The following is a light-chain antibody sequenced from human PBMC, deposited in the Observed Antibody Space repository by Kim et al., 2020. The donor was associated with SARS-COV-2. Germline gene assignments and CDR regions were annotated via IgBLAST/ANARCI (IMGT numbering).Light chain of an antibody. CDR2: GKN. CDR3: NSWDTNDNVL. V-gene: IGLV3-19*01. J-gene: IGLJ2*01. CDR1: SLRSFY. Sequence: SSELTQDPAVSVALGQTVRITCQGDSLRSFYATWYQQKPGQAPILVIYGKNNRPSGIPDRFSGSSSGNTASLTITGTQAGDEADYYCNSWDTNDNVLFGGGTKVTVL.